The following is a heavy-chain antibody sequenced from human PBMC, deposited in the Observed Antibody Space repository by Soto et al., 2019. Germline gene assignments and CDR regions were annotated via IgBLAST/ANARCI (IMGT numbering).Heavy chain of an antibody. J-gene: IGHJ4*02. CDR2: TYYRSKWYN. CDR1: GDSVSRNSAA. CDR3: ARRPGYSSSWSPSFDY. Sequence: PSQTLSLTCAISGDSVSRNSAAWNWIRQSPSRGLEWLGRTYYRSKWYNDYEVSVKSRITINPDTSKKQFSLQLKSVTPEDTAVYYCARRPGYSSSWSPSFDYWGQGTLVTVSS. V-gene: IGHV6-1*01. D-gene: IGHD6-13*01.